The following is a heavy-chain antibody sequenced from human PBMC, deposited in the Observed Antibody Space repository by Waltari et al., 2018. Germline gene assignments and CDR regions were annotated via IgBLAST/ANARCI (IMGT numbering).Heavy chain of an antibody. D-gene: IGHD3-10*01. CDR3: AKGTYGAHVQFDY. Sequence: EVQLLESGGGLVQPGGSLRLSCAASGFTFSSYAMSWVRQAPGKGREGVSGISGSGGSTYYADSGKGRFTSSRDNSKNTLYLQMNSLRAEDTAVYYCAKGTYGAHVQFDYWGQGTLVTVSS. CDR2: ISGSGGST. V-gene: IGHV3-23*01. J-gene: IGHJ4*02. CDR1: GFTFSSYA.